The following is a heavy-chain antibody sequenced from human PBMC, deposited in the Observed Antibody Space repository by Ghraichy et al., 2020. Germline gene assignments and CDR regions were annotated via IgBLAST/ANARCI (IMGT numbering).Heavy chain of an antibody. CDR2: ISYDGSNK. V-gene: IGHV3-30*04. CDR1: GFTFSSYA. J-gene: IGHJ4*02. CDR3: ARAPGDY. Sequence: GESLNISCAASGFTFSSYAMHWVRQAPGKGLEWVAVISYDGSNKYYADSMKGRFTISRDNSKNTLYLQMNSLRAEDTAVYYCARAPGDYWGQGTLVTVSS.